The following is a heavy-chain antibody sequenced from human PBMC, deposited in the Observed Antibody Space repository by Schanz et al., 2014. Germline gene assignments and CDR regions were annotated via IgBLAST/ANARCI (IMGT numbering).Heavy chain of an antibody. J-gene: IGHJ4*02. V-gene: IGHV1-18*01. CDR2: ISAYNGNT. Sequence: QVQLVQSGAEVKKPGASVRVSCKVSGYAFTTYGINWVRQAPGQGLEWMGWISAYNGNTNYAQKLQGRVTMTTDTSTSTAYMEVSSLRSEDTAVYYCARSGSSNWYFFDYWGQGTLVTVSS. D-gene: IGHD6-13*01. CDR1: GYAFTTYG. CDR3: ARSGSSNWYFFDY.